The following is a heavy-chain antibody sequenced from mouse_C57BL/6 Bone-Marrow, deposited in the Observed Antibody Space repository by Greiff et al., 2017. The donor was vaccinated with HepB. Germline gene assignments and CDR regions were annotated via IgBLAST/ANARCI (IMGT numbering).Heavy chain of an antibody. D-gene: IGHD3-3*01. Sequence: PYLFNPFSSFTISFNSSFYSFTGYYMNWVKQSPEKSLEWIGEINPSTGGTTYNQKFKAKATLTVDKSSSTAYMQLKSLTSEDSAVYYCARLGTLYYFDYWGQGTTLTVSS. J-gene: IGHJ2*01. V-gene: IGHV1-42*01. CDR1: FYSFTGYY. CDR3: ARLGTLYYFDY. CDR2: INPSTGGT.